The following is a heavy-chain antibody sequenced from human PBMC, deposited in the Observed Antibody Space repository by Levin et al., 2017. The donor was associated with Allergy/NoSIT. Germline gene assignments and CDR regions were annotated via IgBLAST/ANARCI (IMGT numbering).Heavy chain of an antibody. CDR3: ARNPYYDSSGYYRPPFDY. V-gene: IGHV3-7*01. D-gene: IGHD3-22*01. Sequence: GGSLRLSCAASRFIFSSYWMSWVRQAPGKGLEWVANIKQDGSEKYYVDSVKGRFTISRDNAKNSLYLQMNSLRAEDTAVYYCARNPYYDSSGYYRPPFDYWGQGTLVTVSS. J-gene: IGHJ4*02. CDR1: RFIFSSYW. CDR2: IKQDGSEK.